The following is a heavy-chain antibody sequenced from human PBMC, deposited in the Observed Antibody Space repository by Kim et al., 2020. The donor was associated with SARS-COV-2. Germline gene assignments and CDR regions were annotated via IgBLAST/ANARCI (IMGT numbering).Heavy chain of an antibody. J-gene: IGHJ4*02. V-gene: IGHV3-48*03. Sequence: YYADSVKGRFAISRDNAKNSLYLQMNSLRAEDTAVYYCARIPLEGPINLDWGQGTLVTVSS. CDR3: ARIPLEGPINLD. D-gene: IGHD3-9*01.